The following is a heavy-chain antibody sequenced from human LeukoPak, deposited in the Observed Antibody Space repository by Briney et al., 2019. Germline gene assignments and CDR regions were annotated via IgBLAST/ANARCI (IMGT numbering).Heavy chain of an antibody. V-gene: IGHV3-7*01. CDR2: IKQDGSEK. CDR3: ARDSPKVALKC. D-gene: IGHD2-15*01. CDR1: GFTVSSNY. Sequence: GGSLRLSCAASGFTVSSNYMSWVRQAPGKGLEWVANIKQDGSEKYYVDSVKGRFTISRDHAKNSLYLQMNSLRAEDTAVYYCARDSPKVALKCWGQGTLVTVSS. J-gene: IGHJ4*02.